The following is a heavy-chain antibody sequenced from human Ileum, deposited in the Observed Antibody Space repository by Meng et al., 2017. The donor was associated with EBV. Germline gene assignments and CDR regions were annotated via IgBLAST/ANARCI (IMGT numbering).Heavy chain of an antibody. Sequence: QGHLRESAPGLFTPPGTPSLPRGAPWGSIRRRNWWRWVRQPPGKGLEWIGKIYHSGITIYNPSLKSRVTMSVDNSKNQFSLKLNSMTAADTAVYYCARDPTGGEDHQRVWGQGTLVTVSS. D-gene: IGHD1-14*01. CDR3: ARDPTGGEDHQRV. CDR1: WGSIRRRNW. J-gene: IGHJ4*02. V-gene: IGHV4-4*03. CDR2: IYHSGIT.